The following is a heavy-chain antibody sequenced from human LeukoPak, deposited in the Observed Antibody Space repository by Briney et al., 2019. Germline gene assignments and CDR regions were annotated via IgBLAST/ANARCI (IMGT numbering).Heavy chain of an antibody. CDR3: VREGHCSTTSCALDAIEI. Sequence: PGGSLRLSCAASGFPFSSYWMAWVRQAPGKGLEWVASIKQDGGETFYVDSVKGRFTVSRDNAKNSLHLQMNSLRAEDTAVYYCVREGHCSTTSCALDAIEIWGQGTLVAVSS. CDR2: IKQDGGET. J-gene: IGHJ3*02. CDR1: GFPFSSYW. V-gene: IGHV3-7*01. D-gene: IGHD2-2*01.